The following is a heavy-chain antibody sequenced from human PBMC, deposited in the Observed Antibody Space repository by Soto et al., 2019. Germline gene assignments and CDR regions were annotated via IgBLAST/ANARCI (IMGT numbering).Heavy chain of an antibody. J-gene: IGHJ6*02. V-gene: IGHV3-33*01. CDR2: ILNDGSNR. CDR1: EFTFSNYG. Sequence: QVRLVESGGGVVQPGRSLRLSCAASEFTFSNYGMHWVRQAPGKGLAWVAVILNDGSNRYHADSVKDRFTISRDNSKNTLYLQMNSLRDEDTAVYYCARDDEYSGNGMDVWGQGTTVTVS. D-gene: IGHD3-10*01. CDR3: ARDDEYSGNGMDV.